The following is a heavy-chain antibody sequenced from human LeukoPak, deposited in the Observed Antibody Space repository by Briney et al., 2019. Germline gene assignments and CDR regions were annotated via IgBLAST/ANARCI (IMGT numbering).Heavy chain of an antibody. V-gene: IGHV4-31*03. J-gene: IGHJ5*02. CDR1: GGSITSGTYY. CDR3: ARDGCSGTGRYGNWFDP. CDR2: THYSGST. D-gene: IGHD2-2*01. Sequence: PSQTLSLTCTVSGGSITSGTYYWSWIRQRPGKGLEWIGYTHYSGSTYNNPSLKSRVTISVDTSKNQLSLKLRSVTAADTAVYYCARDGCSGTGRYGNWFDPWGQGTLVTVSS.